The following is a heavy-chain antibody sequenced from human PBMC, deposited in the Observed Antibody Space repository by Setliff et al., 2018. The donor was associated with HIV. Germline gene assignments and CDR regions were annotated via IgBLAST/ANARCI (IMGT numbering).Heavy chain of an antibody. V-gene: IGHV4-34*01. D-gene: IGHD3-22*01. CDR3: ARRRITMIVAPFQH. CDR1: NASLSDYH. CDR2: VNHSGDA. J-gene: IGHJ1*01. Sequence: SETLSLTCAVYNASLSDYHWNWIRQVPEKGLEWIGEVNHSGDANYNPSLESRVTIWVDTSKNQFSLKLSSVTAADTAVYYCARRRITMIVAPFQHWGQGTLVTVSS.